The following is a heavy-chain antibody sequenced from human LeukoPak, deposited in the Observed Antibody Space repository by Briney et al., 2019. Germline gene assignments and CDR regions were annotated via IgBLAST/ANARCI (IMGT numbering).Heavy chain of an antibody. D-gene: IGHD1-7*01. Sequence: PGGSLRLSCAASGFTVSSNYMSWVRQAPGKGLEWVSVIYSGGSTYYADSVKGRFTISRDNSKNTLYLQMNSLRAEDTAVYYCARAGTTLSRAFDIWGQGTMVTVSS. CDR2: IYSGGST. CDR1: GFTVSSNY. CDR3: ARAGTTLSRAFDI. V-gene: IGHV3-53*01. J-gene: IGHJ3*02.